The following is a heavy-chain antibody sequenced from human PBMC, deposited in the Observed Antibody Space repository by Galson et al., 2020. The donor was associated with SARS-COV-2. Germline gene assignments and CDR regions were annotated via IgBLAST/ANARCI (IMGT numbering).Heavy chain of an antibody. J-gene: IGHJ5*02. Sequence: EYVSAISSNGGSTYYANSVKGRFTISRDNSKNTLYLQMGSLRAEDMAVYYCARGLITYSSSAPVWFDPWGQGTLVTVSS. D-gene: IGHD6-13*01. V-gene: IGHV3-64*01. CDR2: ISSNGGST. CDR3: ARGLITYSSSAPVWFDP.